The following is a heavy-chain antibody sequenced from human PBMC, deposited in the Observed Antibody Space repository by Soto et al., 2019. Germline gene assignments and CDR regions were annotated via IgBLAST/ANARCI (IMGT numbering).Heavy chain of an antibody. CDR3: ATRVDSSGYYSDY. CDR1: GGTFSSYT. D-gene: IGHD3-22*01. Sequence: QVQLVQSGAEVKKPGSSVKVSCKASGGTFSSYTISWVRQAPGQGLEWMGRIIPILGIANYAQKFQGRVTXTXDXXTSTAYMELSSLRSEDTAVYYCATRVDSSGYYSDYWGQGALVTVSS. V-gene: IGHV1-69*02. CDR2: IIPILGIA. J-gene: IGHJ4*02.